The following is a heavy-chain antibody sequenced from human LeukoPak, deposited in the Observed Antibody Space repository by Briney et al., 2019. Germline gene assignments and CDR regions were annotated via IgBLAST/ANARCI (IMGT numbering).Heavy chain of an antibody. J-gene: IGHJ3*02. CDR1: GYTFTSYY. V-gene: IGHV1-46*01. CDR3: ARQVATKVTNAVDI. Sequence: GASVKVSCKASGYTFTSYYMHWVRQAPGQGLEWMGIINPGGGTTSYEQKFQGRLTVTRDTSTSTVYMEVRSLRSEDTAVYYCARQVATKVTNAVDIWGQGTLVTVSS. CDR2: INPGGGTT. D-gene: IGHD5-18*01.